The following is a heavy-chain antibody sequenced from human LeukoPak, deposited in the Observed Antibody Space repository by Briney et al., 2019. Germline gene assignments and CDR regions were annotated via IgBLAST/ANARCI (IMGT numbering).Heavy chain of an antibody. CDR1: GYTFTSYY. CDR3: ARTIAAAGTVVWYYYMDV. Sequence: ASVKVSCKASGYTFTSYYMHWVRQAPGQGLEWMGIINPSGGSTSYAQKFQGRVTMTRDTSTSTVYMELSSLRSEDTAVYYCARTIAAAGTVVWYYYMDVWGKGTTVTISS. J-gene: IGHJ6*03. D-gene: IGHD6-13*01. CDR2: INPSGGST. V-gene: IGHV1-46*01.